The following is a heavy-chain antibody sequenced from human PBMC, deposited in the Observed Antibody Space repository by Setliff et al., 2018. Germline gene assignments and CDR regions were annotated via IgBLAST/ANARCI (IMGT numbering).Heavy chain of an antibody. J-gene: IGHJ6*03. V-gene: IGHV3-33*01. CDR2: IWYDGSNK. Sequence: GGSLRLSCAASGFTFSSCGMHWVRQAPGKGLEWVAVIWYDGSNKYYADSVKGRFTISRDNSRNTLYLQMSSLRPEDTALYYCARSTETFSGEDFYFFYYMDVWGKGTTVTVSS. D-gene: IGHD4-4*01. CDR3: ARSTETFSGEDFYFFYYMDV. CDR1: GFTFSSCG.